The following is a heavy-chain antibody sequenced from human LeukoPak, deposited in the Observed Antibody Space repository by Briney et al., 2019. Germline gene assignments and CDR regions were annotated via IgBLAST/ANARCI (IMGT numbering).Heavy chain of an antibody. CDR2: IYYSGST. D-gene: IGHD6-13*01. CDR1: GGSMSNYY. J-gene: IGHJ3*02. Sequence: SETLSLTCTVSGGSMSNYYWSWIRQPPGKGLEWIGYIYYSGSTNYNPSLKSRVTISLDTSKNQFSLKLNSVTAADTAVYYCARDHSSSWYAFDIWGHGTMVTVSS. CDR3: ARDHSSSWYAFDI. V-gene: IGHV4-59*01.